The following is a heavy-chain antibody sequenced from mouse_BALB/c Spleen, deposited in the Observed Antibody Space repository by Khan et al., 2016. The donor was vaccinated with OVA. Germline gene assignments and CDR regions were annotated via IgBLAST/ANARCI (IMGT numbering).Heavy chain of an antibody. D-gene: IGHD1-1*02. CDR2: ISSGGSYT. V-gene: IGHV5-6*01. CDR3: ARLAYYYNSEGVAY. J-gene: IGHJ3*01. CDR1: GFTFSTYG. Sequence: EVELVESGGDLVKPGGSLKLSCAASGFTFSTYGMSWVRQTPDKRLEWVATISSGGSYTYYVDSVKGRFTISRDTAKNTLYLQMSSLKSEDTARYYCARLAYYYNSEGVAYWGQGTLVTGSA.